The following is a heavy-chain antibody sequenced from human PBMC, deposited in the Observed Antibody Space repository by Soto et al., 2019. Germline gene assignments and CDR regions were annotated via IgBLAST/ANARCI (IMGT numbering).Heavy chain of an antibody. D-gene: IGHD3-3*01. CDR2: ISYDGSNK. CDR3: ARDQVLLRFLEWLPHYFDY. CDR1: GFTFSSYA. Sequence: QVQLVESGGGVVQPGRSLRLSCAASGFTFSSYAMHWVRQAPGKGLEWVAVISYDGSNKYYADSVKGRFTISRDNSKHTLYLQMNSIRAEDTAVYYCARDQVLLRFLEWLPHYFDYWGQGTLVTVSS. V-gene: IGHV3-30-3*01. J-gene: IGHJ4*02.